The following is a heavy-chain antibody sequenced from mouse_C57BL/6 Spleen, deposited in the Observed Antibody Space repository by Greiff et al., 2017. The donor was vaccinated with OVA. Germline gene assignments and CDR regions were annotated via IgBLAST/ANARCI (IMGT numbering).Heavy chain of an antibody. CDR1: GFTFSSYG. J-gene: IGHJ4*01. V-gene: IGHV5-6*01. CDR3: ARQGEYAMDY. Sequence: VQLKESGGDLVKPGGSLKLSCAASGFTFSSYGMSWVRQTPDKRLEWVATISSGGSYTYYPDSVKGRFTISRDNAKNTLYLQMSSLKSEDTAMYYCARQGEYAMDYWGQGTSVTVSS. CDR2: ISSGGSYT.